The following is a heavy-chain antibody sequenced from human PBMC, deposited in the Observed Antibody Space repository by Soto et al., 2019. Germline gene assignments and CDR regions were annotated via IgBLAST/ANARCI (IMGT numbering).Heavy chain of an antibody. J-gene: IGHJ6*02. CDR1: GYTFTSYG. CDR2: ISAYNGNT. CDR3: ARDGIAAAGPLYYYGMDV. Sequence: ASVKVSCKASGYTFTSYGISCVRQAPGQGLEWMGWISAYNGNTNYAQKLQGRVTMTTDTSTSTAYMELRSLRSDDTAVYYCARDGIAAAGPLYYYGMDVWGQGTTVTVSS. V-gene: IGHV1-18*04. D-gene: IGHD6-13*01.